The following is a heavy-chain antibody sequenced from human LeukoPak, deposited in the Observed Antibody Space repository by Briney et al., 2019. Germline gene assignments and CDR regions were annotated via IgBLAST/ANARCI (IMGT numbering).Heavy chain of an antibody. CDR3: AISYCSSTSCYFPRKRGFDP. V-gene: IGHV4-34*01. Sequence: SETLSLTCAVYGGSFSGYYWSWIRQPPGKGLEWIGEINHSGSTNYNPSLKSRVTISVDTSKNQFSLKPSSVTAADTAVYYCAISYCSSTSCYFPRKRGFDPWGQGTLVTVSS. D-gene: IGHD2-2*01. CDR1: GGSFSGYY. J-gene: IGHJ5*02. CDR2: INHSGST.